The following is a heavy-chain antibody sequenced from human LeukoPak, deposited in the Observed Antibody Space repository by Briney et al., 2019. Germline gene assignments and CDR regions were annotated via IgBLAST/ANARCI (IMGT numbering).Heavy chain of an antibody. D-gene: IGHD2-21*02. V-gene: IGHV4-34*01. J-gene: IGHJ4*02. CDR1: GGSFSGYY. Sequence: SETLSLTCAVYGGSFSGYYWSWIRQPPGKGLEWIGEINHSGSTNYSPSLKSRVTISVDTSKNQFSLKLSSVTAADTAVYYCARGGIVVVTAIITPFDYWGQGTLVTVSS. CDR3: ARGGIVVVTAIITPFDY. CDR2: INHSGST.